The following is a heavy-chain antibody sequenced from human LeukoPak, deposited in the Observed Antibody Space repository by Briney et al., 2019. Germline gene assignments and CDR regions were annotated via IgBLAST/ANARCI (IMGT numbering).Heavy chain of an antibody. CDR3: ARIVVVVAAPSRYNWFDP. CDR2: IYYSGST. CDR1: GGSISSYY. V-gene: IGHV4-59*08. J-gene: IGHJ5*02. Sequence: SETLSLTCTVSGGSISSYYWSWIRQPPGKGLEWIGYIYYSGSTNYNPSLKSRVTISVDTSKNQFSLKLSSVTAADTAVYYCARIVVVVAAPSRYNWFDPWGQGTLVTVSS. D-gene: IGHD2-15*01.